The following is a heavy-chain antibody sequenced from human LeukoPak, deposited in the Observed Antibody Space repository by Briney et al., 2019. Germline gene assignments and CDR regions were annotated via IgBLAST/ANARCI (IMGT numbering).Heavy chain of an antibody. CDR1: GYSFTSYW. J-gene: IGHJ4*02. D-gene: IGHD3-9*01. CDR2: IDPSGSYT. V-gene: IGHV5-10-1*01. Sequence: GESLKISCKGSGYSFTSYWISWVRQMPVKGLEWMGRIDPSGSYTNYSPSFQGHVTISADKSISTAYLQWSSLKASDTAMYYCARFPYYDILAGYYDYWGQGTLVTVSS. CDR3: ARFPYYDILAGYYDY.